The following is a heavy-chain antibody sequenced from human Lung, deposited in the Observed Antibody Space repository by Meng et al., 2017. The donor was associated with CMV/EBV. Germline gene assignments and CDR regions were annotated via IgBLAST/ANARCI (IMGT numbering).Heavy chain of an antibody. Sequence: SVXVSXKASGRTFSSYTINWVRQAPGQGLEWVGRIIPFGAVTNYGQKFQGRVTILADESTSTAYMDLSSLSSEDTAVYYRARGRVKDYPLTFWGQGTLVTVSS. CDR3: ARGRVKDYPLTF. V-gene: IGHV1-69*02. J-gene: IGHJ4*02. CDR1: GRTFSSYT. D-gene: IGHD2-15*01. CDR2: IIPFGAVT.